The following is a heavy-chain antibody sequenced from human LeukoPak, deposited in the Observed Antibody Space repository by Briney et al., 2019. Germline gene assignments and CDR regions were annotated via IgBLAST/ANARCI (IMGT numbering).Heavy chain of an antibody. Sequence: PSETLSLTCAVYGGSFSGYYWSWNRQPPGKGLEWIGEINHSGSTYYNPSLKSRVTISLATSKNQFSLKLSSVTAADTAVYYCARHRYSAYASSDYWGQGTLVTVSS. CDR2: INHSGST. D-gene: IGHD5-12*01. V-gene: IGHV4-34*01. CDR3: ARHRYSAYASSDY. CDR1: GGSFSGYY. J-gene: IGHJ4*02.